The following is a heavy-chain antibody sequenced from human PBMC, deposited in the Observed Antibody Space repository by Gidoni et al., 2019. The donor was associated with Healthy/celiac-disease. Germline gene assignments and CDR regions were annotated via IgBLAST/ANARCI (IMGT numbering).Heavy chain of an antibody. CDR2: ISGIGGST. V-gene: IGHV3-23*04. CDR1: GFTFSSYA. CDR3: AKGHDSSGYYPNWFDP. D-gene: IGHD3-22*01. J-gene: IGHJ5*02. Sequence: EVQLVESGGGLVQPGGSLRLSCAASGFTFSSYAMSWVRQAPGKGLEWVSAISGIGGSTYYADSVKGRFTISRDNSKNTLYLQMNSLRAEDTAVYYCAKGHDSSGYYPNWFDPWGQGTLVTVSS.